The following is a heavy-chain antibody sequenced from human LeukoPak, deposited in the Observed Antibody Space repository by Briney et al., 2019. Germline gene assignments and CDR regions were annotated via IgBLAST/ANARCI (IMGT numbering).Heavy chain of an antibody. CDR3: AREKAAAGRNWFDP. CDR1: GGSISSSSYY. CDR2: IYYSGST. Sequence: SETLSLTCNVSGGSISSSSYYWGWLRQPPGKGLEWIGTIYYSGSTYYNPSLKSRVTISVDTSKNQFSLKLSSVTAADTAVYYCAREKAAAGRNWFDPWGQGTLVTVSP. J-gene: IGHJ5*02. V-gene: IGHV4-39*07. D-gene: IGHD6-13*01.